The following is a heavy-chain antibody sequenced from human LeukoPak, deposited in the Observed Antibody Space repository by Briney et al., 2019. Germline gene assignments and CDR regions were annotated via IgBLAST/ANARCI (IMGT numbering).Heavy chain of an antibody. CDR2: FDPEDGEI. J-gene: IGHJ4*02. D-gene: IGHD3-10*01. Sequence: ASVKDSCKVSGYTLTELSMHWVRQAPGKGLEWMGGFDPEDGEIIYAQKFQGRVTMTEDTSTDAAYMELSSLRSEDTAVYYCATYYYGSGSYSPWDYWGQGTLVTVSS. CDR1: GYTLTELS. CDR3: ATYYYGSGSYSPWDY. V-gene: IGHV1-24*01.